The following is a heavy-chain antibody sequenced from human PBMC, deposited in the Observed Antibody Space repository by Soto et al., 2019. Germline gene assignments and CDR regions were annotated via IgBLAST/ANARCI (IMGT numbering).Heavy chain of an antibody. J-gene: IGHJ5*02. D-gene: IGHD3-22*01. Sequence: SETLSLTCAAYGGSFSGYYWSWIRQPPGKGLEWIREINHSGSTNYNPSLKSRVTISVDTSKNQFSLKLSSVTAADTAVYYWARSLRVSNWFDPWGQGTLVTVSS. V-gene: IGHV4-34*01. CDR1: GGSFSGYY. CDR3: ARSLRVSNWFDP. CDR2: INHSGST.